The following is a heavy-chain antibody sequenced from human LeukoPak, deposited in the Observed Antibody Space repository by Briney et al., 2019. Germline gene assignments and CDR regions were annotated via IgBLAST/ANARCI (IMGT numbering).Heavy chain of an antibody. CDR3: AKGARRFLEWLLDYYYYMDV. Sequence: PGGSLRLSCAASGFTFSSYAMSWVRQAPGMGLEWVSAISGSGGSTYYADSVKGRFTISRDNSKNTLYLQMNSLRAEDTAVYYCAKGARRFLEWLLDYYYYMDVWGKGTTVTVSS. J-gene: IGHJ6*03. CDR1: GFTFSSYA. V-gene: IGHV3-23*01. D-gene: IGHD3-3*01. CDR2: ISGSGGST.